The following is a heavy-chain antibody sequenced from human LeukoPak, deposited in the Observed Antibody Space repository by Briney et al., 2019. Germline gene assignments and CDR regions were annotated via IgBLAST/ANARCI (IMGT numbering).Heavy chain of an antibody. Sequence: PSETLSLTCAVYGGSFSGYYWSWIRQPPGKGLEWIGEINHSGSTNYNPSLKSRVTISVDTSKNQFSLKLSSVTAADTAVYYCARLPSGPWGQGTLVTVSS. CDR1: GGSFSGYY. J-gene: IGHJ5*02. CDR2: INHSGST. CDR3: ARLPSGP. V-gene: IGHV4-34*01.